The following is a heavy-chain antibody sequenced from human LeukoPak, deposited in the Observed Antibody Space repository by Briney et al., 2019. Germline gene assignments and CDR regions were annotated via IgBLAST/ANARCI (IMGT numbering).Heavy chain of an antibody. Sequence: GGSLRLSCAASGFTFSSYAMNWVRQAPGKGLEWVSTLSDGGGSTYYADSVKGRFTISRDNSKNTLYLQMRGLRAEDTAVYYCAKDLFPGYTSPTTYEYWGQGTLVTVSS. CDR2: LSDGGGST. J-gene: IGHJ4*02. V-gene: IGHV3-23*01. CDR3: AKDLFPGYTSPTTYEY. D-gene: IGHD3-16*02. CDR1: GFTFSSYA.